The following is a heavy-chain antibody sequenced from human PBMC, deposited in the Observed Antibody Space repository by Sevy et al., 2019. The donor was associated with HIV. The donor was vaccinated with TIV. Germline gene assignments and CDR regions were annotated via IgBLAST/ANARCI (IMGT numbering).Heavy chain of an antibody. CDR2: IIPMFGTA. D-gene: IGHD3-10*01. CDR3: ARNYYGSGRPYYYGLDV. J-gene: IGHJ6*02. CDR1: GGTFSSYA. Sequence: ASVKVSCKASGGTFSSYAISWVRQAPGQGLEWMGGIIPMFGTANYAQKFQGRVTITADESTSTAYMELSSLRSEDTAVHYCARNYYGSGRPYYYGLDVWGQGTTVTVSS. V-gene: IGHV1-69*13.